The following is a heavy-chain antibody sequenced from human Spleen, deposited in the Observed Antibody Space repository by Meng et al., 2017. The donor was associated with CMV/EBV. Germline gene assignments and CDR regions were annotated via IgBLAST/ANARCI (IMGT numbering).Heavy chain of an antibody. D-gene: IGHD3-9*01. Sequence: GESLKISCAASGLTFSSYSMNWVRQAPGKGLEWVSSISSSSSYIYYAESVKGRFTISRDNAKNSLYLQMNSLRAEDTAVYYCAREDYYTLTGFYRTRYYSGMDVWGQGTTVTVSS. CDR3: AREDYYTLTGFYRTRYYSGMDV. V-gene: IGHV3-21*01. J-gene: IGHJ6*02. CDR2: ISSSSSYI. CDR1: GLTFSSYS.